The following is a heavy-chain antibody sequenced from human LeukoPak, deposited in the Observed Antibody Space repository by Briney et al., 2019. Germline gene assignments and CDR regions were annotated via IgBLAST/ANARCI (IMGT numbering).Heavy chain of an antibody. Sequence: GGSLRLSCATSGFTFSKYWMTWIRQAPAKGLEWVANIKQDGIDKYYVDSVKGRFTISRDNAKNSLYLQMNSLRAEDTAVYYCARANYYDSSGHAFDIWGQGTMVTVSS. CDR3: ARANYYDSSGHAFDI. CDR1: GFTFSKYW. D-gene: IGHD3-22*01. CDR2: IKQDGIDK. V-gene: IGHV3-7*01. J-gene: IGHJ3*02.